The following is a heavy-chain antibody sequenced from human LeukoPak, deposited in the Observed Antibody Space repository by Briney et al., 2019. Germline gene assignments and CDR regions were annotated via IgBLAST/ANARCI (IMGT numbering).Heavy chain of an antibody. CDR2: MYSGGST. J-gene: IGHJ3*02. Sequence: GGSLRLSCAVSGFTFSNNYMSWVRQAPGKGLEWVSVMYSGGSTYYTDSVKGGFTVSRDNSNNTLYLQMNSLRAEDRPVYYCARTYVETAMDIDAFDIWGQGTMVSVSS. CDR1: GFTFSNNY. V-gene: IGHV3-53*01. D-gene: IGHD5-18*01. CDR3: ARTYVETAMDIDAFDI.